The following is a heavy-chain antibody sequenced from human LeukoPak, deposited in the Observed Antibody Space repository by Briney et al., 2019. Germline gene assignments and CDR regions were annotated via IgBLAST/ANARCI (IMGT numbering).Heavy chain of an antibody. CDR1: VGSITSHY. V-gene: IGHV4-59*11. CDR3: ARGDGGSYPYYFNY. CDR2: IYYGGSP. D-gene: IGHD1-26*01. J-gene: IGHJ4*02. Sequence: SETLSLTCTVSVGSITSHYWSWIRQPPGKGLEWIGYIYYGGSPIYNPSLKSRVTMSLDTSKNQLSLKMRSVTAADTAVYYCARGDGGSYPYYFNYWGQGTLVTVSP.